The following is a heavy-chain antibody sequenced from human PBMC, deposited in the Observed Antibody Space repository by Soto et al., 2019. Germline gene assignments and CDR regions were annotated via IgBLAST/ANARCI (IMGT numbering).Heavy chain of an antibody. CDR2: IYYSGSA. V-gene: IGHV4-61*01. D-gene: IGHD3-10*01. CDR1: GDSVTSVSDY. CDR3: ARGVGFGYYYYHMDL. J-gene: IGHJ6*02. Sequence: SETLSLTCTVSGDSVTSVSDYWSWIRQPPGKGLEWIGYIYYSGSADYNPSLGSRVTISIDTSKNQFSLKLTSVTAADTAVYYCARGVGFGYYYYHMDLWGQGTTATVS.